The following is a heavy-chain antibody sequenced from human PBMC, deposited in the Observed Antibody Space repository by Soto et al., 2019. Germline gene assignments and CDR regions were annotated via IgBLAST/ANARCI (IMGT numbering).Heavy chain of an antibody. Sequence: GGSLRLSCAASGFTFSSYGMHWVRQAPGKGLEWVAVISYDGSNKYYADSVKGRFTISRDNSKNTLYLQMNSLRAEDTAVYYCANAYDFWSGKGYYYYGMDVWGQGTTVTVSS. CDR1: GFTFSSYG. CDR2: ISYDGSNK. CDR3: ANAYDFWSGKGYYYYGMDV. J-gene: IGHJ6*02. V-gene: IGHV3-30*18. D-gene: IGHD3-3*01.